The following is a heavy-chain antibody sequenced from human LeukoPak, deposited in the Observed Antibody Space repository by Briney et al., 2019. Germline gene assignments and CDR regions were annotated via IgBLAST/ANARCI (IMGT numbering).Heavy chain of an antibody. D-gene: IGHD4-11*01. Sequence: PGGSLRLSCAASGFTFSSYEMNWVRQAPGKGLEWVSYISSSGSTIYYADSVKGRFTISRDNAKNSLYLQMNSLRAEDTAVYYCARETRTTYYYYGMGVWGQGTTVTVSS. CDR3: ARETRTTYYYYGMGV. V-gene: IGHV3-48*03. J-gene: IGHJ6*02. CDR1: GFTFSSYE. CDR2: ISSSGSTI.